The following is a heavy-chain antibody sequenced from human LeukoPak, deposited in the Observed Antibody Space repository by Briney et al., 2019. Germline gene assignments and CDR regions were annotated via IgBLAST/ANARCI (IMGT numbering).Heavy chain of an antibody. V-gene: IGHV1-18*01. D-gene: IGHD3-22*01. CDR3: ASSYDSSGYYHYGLDY. Sequence: GASVKVSCKASGYTFTSYGISWVRQAPGQGLEWMGWISAYNGNTNYAQTLQGRVTMTTDTSTSTAYMELRSLRSDDTAVYYCASSYDSSGYYHYGLDYWGQGTLVTVSS. CDR1: GYTFTSYG. CDR2: ISAYNGNT. J-gene: IGHJ4*02.